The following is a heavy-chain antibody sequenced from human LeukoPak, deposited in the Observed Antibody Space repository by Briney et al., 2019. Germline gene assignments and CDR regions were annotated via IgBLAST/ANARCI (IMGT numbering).Heavy chain of an antibody. CDR1: GGSISSSSYY. CDR2: NSGST. CDR3: ARHYVFVSGGSSFDY. J-gene: IGHJ4*02. D-gene: IGHD1-26*01. V-gene: IGHV4-39*01. Sequence: SETLSLTCTVSGGSISSSSYYWGWIRQPPGKGLEWIGSNSGSTYYNPSLKTRVTISLDTPKNQFSLKLKSVTASDTAVYYCARHYVFVSGGSSFDYWGLGILVTVSS.